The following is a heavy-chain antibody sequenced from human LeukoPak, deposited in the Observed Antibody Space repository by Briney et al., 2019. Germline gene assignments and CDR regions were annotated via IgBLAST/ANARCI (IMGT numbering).Heavy chain of an antibody. V-gene: IGHV3-23*01. CDR2: ISGSGDST. CDR3: AESFCTGTICFAHFQAFNI. D-gene: IGHD2-2*01. CDR1: GFAFSDYA. J-gene: IGHJ3*02. Sequence: GGSLRLSCAASGFAFSDYAMNWVRQAPGKGLAWVLGISGSGDSTWSADSVKGRLTISRDNSKNTLYLQMNSLRAEDTAVYYCAESFCTGTICFAHFQAFNIWGQGTMVTVSS.